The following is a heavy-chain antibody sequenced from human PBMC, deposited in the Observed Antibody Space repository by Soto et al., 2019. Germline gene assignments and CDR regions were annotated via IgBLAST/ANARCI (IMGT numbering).Heavy chain of an antibody. CDR2: IYDSGST. D-gene: IGHD3-3*01. V-gene: IGHV4-61*01. CDR1: GGSIISGSINNDY. CDR3: ARWGGEWLFPPGGMGV. Sequence: SETLSLTCIVSGGSIISGSINNDYWSWIRQPPGKGLEWIGYIYDSGSTNYNPSLKSRVTIFVDTSKNQFSLKLSSVTAADTAVYYCARWGGEWLFPPGGMGVWGQGTTVTVSS. J-gene: IGHJ6*02.